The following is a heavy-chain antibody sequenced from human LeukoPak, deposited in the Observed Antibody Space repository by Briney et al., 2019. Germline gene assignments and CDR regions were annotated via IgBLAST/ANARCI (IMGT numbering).Heavy chain of an antibody. CDR3: ASLGGYYESSSYSQLDAFDI. J-gene: IGHJ3*02. D-gene: IGHD3-22*01. CDR2: VHHSGTA. Sequence: SETLSLTYTVSNGSISNYFRSLVRQPPGKGLEWIGYVHHSGTANYNPSLMSRVNISIDTSEHRLSLKLSSVTAADTALYYCASLGGYYESSSYSQLDAFDIWGQGTMVTVSS. V-gene: IGHV4-59*01. CDR1: NGSISNYF.